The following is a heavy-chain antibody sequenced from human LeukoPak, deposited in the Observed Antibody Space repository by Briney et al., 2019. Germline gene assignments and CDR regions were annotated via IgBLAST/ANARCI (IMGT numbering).Heavy chain of an antibody. CDR2: INWHGGST. J-gene: IGHJ4*02. CDR1: GFTFEDYG. CDR3: ARANYSPYYFDY. Sequence: GGSLRLSSVASGFTFEDYGMSWVRQPAGKGLGWVSSINWHGGSTHYAESVKGRFTISRDNAKNSLFLQMNSLRAEDTALYYCARANYSPYYFDYWGQGTLVTVSS. D-gene: IGHD4-11*01. V-gene: IGHV3-20*03.